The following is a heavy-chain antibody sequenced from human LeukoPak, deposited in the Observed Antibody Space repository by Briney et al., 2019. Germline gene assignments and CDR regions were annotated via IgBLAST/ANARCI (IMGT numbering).Heavy chain of an antibody. J-gene: IGHJ4*02. V-gene: IGHV3-33*01. Sequence: GGSLRLSCAASGFTFSSYGMHWVRQAPGKGLEWVAVIWYDGSNKYYADSVKGRFTISRDNSKNTLYLQMNSLRAEDTAVYYCARDGGYPLGDYWGQGTLVTVTS. CDR2: IWYDGSNK. CDR1: GFTFSSYG. CDR3: ARDGGYPLGDY. D-gene: IGHD2-15*01.